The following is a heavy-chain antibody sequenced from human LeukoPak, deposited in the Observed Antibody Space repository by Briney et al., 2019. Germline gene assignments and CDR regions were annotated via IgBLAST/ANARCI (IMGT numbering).Heavy chain of an antibody. CDR2: MNPNSGNT. CDR3: ARPGTSDYYDPGYAFDI. D-gene: IGHD3-22*01. J-gene: IGHJ3*02. V-gene: IGHV1-8*01. Sequence: ASVKVSCKASGYTFTSYDVNWVRQATGQGLEWMGWMNPNSGNTGYAQKFQGRVTMTRNTSISTAYMELSSLRSEDTAVYYCARPGTSDYYDPGYAFDIWGQGTMVTVSS. CDR1: GYTFTSYD.